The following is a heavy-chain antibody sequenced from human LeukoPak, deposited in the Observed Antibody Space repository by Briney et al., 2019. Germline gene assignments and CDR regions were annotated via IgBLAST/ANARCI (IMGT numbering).Heavy chain of an antibody. Sequence: SVKVSFKSSGYTFTCYYMHLVRQAPGQGLGWVGWSNPNSGGTNYAQKFQGRVTMTRDTSISTAYMQMSRLRSDDTAVYYCAREGSSNLDPWGQGNVVTVSS. CDR2: SNPNSGGT. CDR3: AREGSSNLDP. V-gene: IGHV1-2*02. J-gene: IGHJ5*02. D-gene: IGHD2-2*01. CDR1: GYTFTCYY.